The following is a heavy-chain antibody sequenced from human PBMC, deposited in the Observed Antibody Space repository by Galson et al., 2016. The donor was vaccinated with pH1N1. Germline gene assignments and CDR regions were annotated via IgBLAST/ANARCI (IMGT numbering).Heavy chain of an antibody. CDR1: GITFGAYN. D-gene: IGHD3-10*01. Sequence: SLRLSCAVSGITFGAYNMHWFRQAPGKGLEWVGFIRSKVFGGTTENAASVKGRFSISRDDSRSIAYLQMKSLKTAGTAVYFWTRERGGSGSRFDYWGQGTLVTVSS. J-gene: IGHJ4*02. V-gene: IGHV3-49*03. CDR3: TRERGGSGSRFDY. CDR2: IRSKVFGGTT.